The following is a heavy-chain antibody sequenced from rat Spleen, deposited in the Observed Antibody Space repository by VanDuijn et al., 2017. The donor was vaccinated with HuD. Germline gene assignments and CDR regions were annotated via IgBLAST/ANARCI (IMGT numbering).Heavy chain of an antibody. D-gene: IGHD4-4*01. Sequence: EVQLVESDGGLVQPGRSLKLSCAASGFTFSDYYMAWVRQAPTKGLEWVATISPSGVTYYRDSVKGRFTVSRENAKSTLYFLMDSLRSEDTATYYCTRHDYSGVITNWFAYWGQGTLVTVSS. CDR3: TRHDYSGVITNWFAY. CDR2: ISPSGVT. CDR1: GFTFSDYY. J-gene: IGHJ3*01. V-gene: IGHV5-25*01.